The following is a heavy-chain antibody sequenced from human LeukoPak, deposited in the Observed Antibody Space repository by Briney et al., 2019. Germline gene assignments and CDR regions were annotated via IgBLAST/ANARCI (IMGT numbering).Heavy chain of an antibody. Sequence: PSETLSLTCTVSGGSISSSSYYWGWIRQPPGKGLEWIGSIYYSGSTYYNPSLKSRVTISVDTSKNQFSLKLSSVTAADTAVYYCASQMVRGRLPVGTFDIWGQGTMVTVSS. V-gene: IGHV4-39*07. CDR1: GGSISSSSYY. CDR2: IYYSGST. CDR3: ASQMVRGRLPVGTFDI. D-gene: IGHD3-10*01. J-gene: IGHJ3*02.